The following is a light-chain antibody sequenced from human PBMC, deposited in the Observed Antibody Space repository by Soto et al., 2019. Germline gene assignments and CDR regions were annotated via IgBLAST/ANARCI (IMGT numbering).Light chain of an antibody. J-gene: IGKJ5*01. CDR2: GTS. CDR3: QQYGNSPIT. V-gene: IGKV3-20*01. Sequence: EVVLTQSPGTLSLSRGERATLSCRASERIYSAYLGWYQQKPGQAPRLLIYGTSSRATGIPDRFSGSGSGTDFTITISSLEPEDFGVYYCQQYGNSPITFGQGTRLEIK. CDR1: ERIYSAY.